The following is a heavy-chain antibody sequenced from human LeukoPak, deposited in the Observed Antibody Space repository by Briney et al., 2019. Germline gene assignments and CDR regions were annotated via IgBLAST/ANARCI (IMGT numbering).Heavy chain of an antibody. CDR2: ISSSGRTI. Sequence: KPGRSLRLSCTSSGFSLGDYVLNWVRQAPGKGLEWVSYISSSGRTIYYADSVKGRFTISRDNAKNSLYLQMNSLRVEDTAVYYCARGPYDYWGQGTLVTVSS. J-gene: IGHJ4*02. CDR3: ARGPYDY. V-gene: IGHV3-48*03. CDR1: GFSLGDYV.